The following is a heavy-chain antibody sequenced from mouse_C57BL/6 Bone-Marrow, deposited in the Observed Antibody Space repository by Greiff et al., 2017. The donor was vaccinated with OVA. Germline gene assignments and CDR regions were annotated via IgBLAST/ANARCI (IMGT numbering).Heavy chain of an antibody. CDR3: VRHGYYAMDY. CDR1: GFSFNTYA. V-gene: IGHV10-1*01. CDR2: IRSKSNNYAT. J-gene: IGHJ4*01. Sequence: EVQLVESGGGLVQPKGSLKLSCAASGFSFNTYAMNWVRQAPGKGLEWVARIRSKSNNYATYYADSVKDRFTISRDDSESMLYLQMNNLKTDDTAMYYCVRHGYYAMDYWGQGTSVTVSS.